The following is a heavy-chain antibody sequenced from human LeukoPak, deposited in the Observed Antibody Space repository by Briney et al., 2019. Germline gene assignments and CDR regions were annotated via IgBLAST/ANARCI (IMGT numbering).Heavy chain of an antibody. CDR1: GFTFSSYE. CDR3: ARGDGDSSGYYSQGYFDY. Sequence: GGSLRLSCAASGFTFSSYEMNWVRQAPGKGLEWVSYISSSGSTIYYADSVKGRFTISRDNAKNSLYLQMNSLRAEDTAVYYCARGDGDSSGYYSQGYFDYWGQGTLVTVSS. CDR2: ISSSGSTI. J-gene: IGHJ4*02. V-gene: IGHV3-48*03. D-gene: IGHD3-22*01.